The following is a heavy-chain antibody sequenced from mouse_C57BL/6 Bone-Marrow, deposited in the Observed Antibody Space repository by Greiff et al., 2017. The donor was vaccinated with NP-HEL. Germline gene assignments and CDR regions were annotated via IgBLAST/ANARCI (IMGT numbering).Heavy chain of an antibody. V-gene: IGHV14-3*01. J-gene: IGHJ2*01. D-gene: IGHD1-1*01. CDR2: IDPANGNT. CDR3: ARGRDYGSSWGDY. CDR1: GFNIKNTY. Sequence: VQLQQSVAELVRPGASVKLSCTASGFNIKNTYMHWVKQRPEQGLEWIGRIDPANGNTKYAPKFQGKATITADTSSNTTYLQLSSLTSEDTAIYYCARGRDYGSSWGDYWGQGTTLTVSS.